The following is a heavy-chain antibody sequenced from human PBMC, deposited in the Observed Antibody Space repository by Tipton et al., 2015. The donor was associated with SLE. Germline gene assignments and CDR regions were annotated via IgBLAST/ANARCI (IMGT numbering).Heavy chain of an antibody. CDR3: ARHRVGDYVFRV. CDR2: IHYSGTT. Sequence: TLSLTCTVSGGSITNHYWNWIRQPPGKGLEWIGYIHYSGTTHDNPSLKSRVTMSVDMSKNQFSLRLTSVTAADTAVYYCARHRVGDYVFRVWGQGTLVTVSS. V-gene: IGHV4-59*11. D-gene: IGHD4-17*01. CDR1: GGSITNHY. J-gene: IGHJ4*02.